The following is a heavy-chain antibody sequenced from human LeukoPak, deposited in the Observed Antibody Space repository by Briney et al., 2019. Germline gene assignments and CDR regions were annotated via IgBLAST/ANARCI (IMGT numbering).Heavy chain of an antibody. CDR2: INPNSGGT. CDR3: ALSGAHSGNPPDY. V-gene: IGHV1-2*02. CDR1: GYTFTGYY. D-gene: IGHD3-10*01. Sequence: GASVKVSCKASGYTFTGYYMHWVRRAPGQGLEWMGWINPNSGGTNYAQKFQGRVTMTRDTSISTAYMELSRLRSDDTAVYYCALSGAHSGNPPDYWGQGTLVTVSS. J-gene: IGHJ4*02.